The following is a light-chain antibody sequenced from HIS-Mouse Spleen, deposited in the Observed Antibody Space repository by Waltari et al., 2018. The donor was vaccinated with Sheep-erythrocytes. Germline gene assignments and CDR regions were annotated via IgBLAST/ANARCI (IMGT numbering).Light chain of an antibody. J-gene: IGKJ5*01. CDR1: QGISIY. Sequence: AIRMTQSPSSLSASTGDRVTITCRASQGISIYFAWYQQKPGKAPKLLIYAASTLQSGVPSRFSGSGSGTDFTLTISCLQSEDFATYYCQQYYSYPITFGQGTRLEIK. V-gene: IGKV1-8*01. CDR3: QQYYSYPIT. CDR2: AAS.